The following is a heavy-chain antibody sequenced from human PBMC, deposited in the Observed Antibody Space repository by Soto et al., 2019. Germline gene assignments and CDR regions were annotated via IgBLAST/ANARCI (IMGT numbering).Heavy chain of an antibody. CDR3: ARSQYHLEFWSGWDFDL. J-gene: IGHJ4*02. D-gene: IGHD3-3*01. CDR2: IKEDGRET. CDR1: GFTFTRHW. V-gene: IGHV3-7*01. Sequence: VQLVESGGGLVRPGGSLRLSCAASGFTFTRHWMTWVRQAPGKGLEWVANIKEDGRETFYLDSVTGRFTISRENAKNALSPQMNSVGVEDTAVYYCARSQYHLEFWSGWDFDLWGQGMLITVSS.